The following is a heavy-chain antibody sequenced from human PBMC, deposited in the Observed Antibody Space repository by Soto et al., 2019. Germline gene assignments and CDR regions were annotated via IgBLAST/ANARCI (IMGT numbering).Heavy chain of an antibody. J-gene: IGHJ1*01. CDR2: ISGSGKTV. CDR1: GFDFRTYA. D-gene: IGHD3-10*01. V-gene: IGHV3-23*01. Sequence: GGSLRLSCVASGFDFRTYAMSWVRQAPGRGLQWVASISGSGKTVFYPDSMRGRFIISRDNAKNTLYLQLNDLRVEDTALYYCAKDRPNYFGSPWGYYEPGGDCWGQGTLVTVSS. CDR3: AKDRPNYFGSPWGYYEPGGDC.